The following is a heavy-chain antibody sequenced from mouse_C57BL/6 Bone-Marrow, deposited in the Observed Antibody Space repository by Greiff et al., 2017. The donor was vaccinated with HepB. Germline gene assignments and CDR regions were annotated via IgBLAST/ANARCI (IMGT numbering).Heavy chain of an antibody. CDR3: ARRRTDGYHWYFDV. CDR2: FHPYNDDT. Sequence: VKLQESGAELVKPGASVKMSCKASGYTFTTYPIEWMKQNHGKSLEWIGNFHPYNDDTKYNEKFKGKATLTVEKSSSTVYLELSRLTSDDSAVYYCARRRTDGYHWYFDVWGTGTTVTVSS. J-gene: IGHJ1*03. CDR1: GYTFTTYP. V-gene: IGHV1-47*01. D-gene: IGHD2-3*01.